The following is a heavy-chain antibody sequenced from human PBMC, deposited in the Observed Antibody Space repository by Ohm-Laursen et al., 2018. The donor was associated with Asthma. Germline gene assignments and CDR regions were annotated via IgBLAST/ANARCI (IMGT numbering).Heavy chain of an antibody. Sequence: TLSLTWAVSGGSIFSGGYSWSWIRQPPGKGLEWLGYTHQDGSAYYNPSLKSRGTISIDRSKNQFSLNLTSVTAADTAVYFCARENSAYFDYWGQGALVTVSS. CDR3: ARENSAYFDY. CDR2: THQDGSA. D-gene: IGHD2-15*01. CDR1: GGSIFSGGYS. V-gene: IGHV4-30-2*01. J-gene: IGHJ4*02.